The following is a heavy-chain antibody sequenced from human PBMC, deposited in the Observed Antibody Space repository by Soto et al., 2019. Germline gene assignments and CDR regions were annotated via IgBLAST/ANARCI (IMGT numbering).Heavy chain of an antibody. CDR1: GGSISSYY. J-gene: IGHJ3*02. V-gene: IGHV4-59*01. D-gene: IGHD2-15*01. CDR3: ASSPRGYCSGGSCPLYAFDI. CDR2: IYYSGST. Sequence: SETLSLTCTVSGGSISSYYWSWIRQPPGKGLEWIGYIYYSGSTNYNPSLKSRVTISVDTSKNQFSLKLSSVTAADTAVYYCASSPRGYCSGGSCPLYAFDIWGQGTMVTVS.